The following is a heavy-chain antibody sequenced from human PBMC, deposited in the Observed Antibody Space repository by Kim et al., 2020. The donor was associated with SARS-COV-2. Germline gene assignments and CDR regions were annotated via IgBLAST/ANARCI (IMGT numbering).Heavy chain of an antibody. V-gene: IGHV1-46*01. Sequence: ASVKVSCKASGYTFTSYYMHWVRQAPGQGLEWMGIINPSGGSTSYAQKFQGRVTMTRDTSTSTVYMELSSLRSEDTAVYYCARDLYRINPDGDTNDAFDIWGQGTMVTVSS. D-gene: IGHD5-18*01. CDR3: ARDLYRINPDGDTNDAFDI. CDR1: GYTFTSYY. J-gene: IGHJ3*02. CDR2: INPSGGST.